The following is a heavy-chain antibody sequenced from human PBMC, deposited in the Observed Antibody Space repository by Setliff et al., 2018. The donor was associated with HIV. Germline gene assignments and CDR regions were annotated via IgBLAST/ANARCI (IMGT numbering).Heavy chain of an antibody. CDR2: IKPNSGDT. CDR1: GYTFTSYY. V-gene: IGHV1-2*02. D-gene: IGHD2-21*02. J-gene: IGHJ5*02. Sequence: ASVKVSCKASGYTFTSYYMHWVRQAPGQGLEWVGRIKPNSGDTNYAQNFQGRVTMTRDTSFSTAYTSIRTTYMELTNLKSDDAAVYYCARDHGGNSGYNWFDPWGQGTLVTVTS. CDR3: ARDHGGNSGYNWFDP.